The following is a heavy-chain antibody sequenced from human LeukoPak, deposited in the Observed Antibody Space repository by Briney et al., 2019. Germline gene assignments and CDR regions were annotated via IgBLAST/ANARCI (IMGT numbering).Heavy chain of an antibody. CDR2: IRSSGAMI. Sequence: PGGSLRLSCETSGSSFSSYSMNWVRQAPGKGLEWVSYIRSSGAMIYYADSVKGQFTISRDNAKKSVYLQMNSLTDDDTAVYYCVRDPYALDYWGQGTQVTVSS. D-gene: IGHD4-17*01. CDR1: GSSFSSYS. J-gene: IGHJ4*02. V-gene: IGHV3-48*02. CDR3: VRDPYALDY.